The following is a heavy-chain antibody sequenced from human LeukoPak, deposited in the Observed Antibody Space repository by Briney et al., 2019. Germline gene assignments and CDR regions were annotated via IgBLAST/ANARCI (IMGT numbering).Heavy chain of an antibody. D-gene: IGHD3-10*01. V-gene: IGHV4-34*01. CDR3: ARSSFYYGSGSYYKRGNNWFDP. Sequence: SSETLSLTCAVYGGSFSGYYWSWIRQPPGKGLEWIGEINHSGSTNYNPSLKSRVTISVDTSKNQFSLKLSSATAADTAVYYCARSSFYYGSGSYYKRGNNWFDPWGQGTLVTVSS. J-gene: IGHJ5*02. CDR2: INHSGST. CDR1: GGSFSGYY.